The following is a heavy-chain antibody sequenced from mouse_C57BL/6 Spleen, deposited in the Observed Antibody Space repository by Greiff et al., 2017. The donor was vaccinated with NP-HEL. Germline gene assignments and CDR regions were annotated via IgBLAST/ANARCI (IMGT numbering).Heavy chain of an antibody. V-gene: IGHV6-3*01. CDR1: GFTFSNYW. J-gene: IGHJ3*01. CDR2: IRLKSDNYAT. Sequence: DVKLVESGGGLVQPGGSMKLSCVASGFTFSNYWMNWVRQSPEKGLEWVAQIRLKSDNYATHYAESVKGRFTISRDDSKSSVYLQMNNLRAEDTGIYYCTPYYGVFAYWGQGTLVTVSA. D-gene: IGHD1-1*01. CDR3: TPYYGVFAY.